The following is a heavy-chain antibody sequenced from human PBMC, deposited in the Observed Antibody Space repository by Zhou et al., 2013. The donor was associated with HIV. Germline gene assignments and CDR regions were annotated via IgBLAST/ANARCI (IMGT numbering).Heavy chain of an antibody. V-gene: IGHV1-69*05. CDR1: GGTFTIYD. J-gene: IGHJ3*02. CDR2: IIPIFGPA. D-gene: IGHD3-10*01. Sequence: QVQLVQSGAEVKRPGSSVKVSCKASGGTFTIYDVSWVRQAPGQGLEWMGGIIPIFGPANANYAQKFKGRVTITTDETTSTVYMELSSLKYEDTAVYYCAKDGESWLFDIWGQGTMVTVSS. CDR3: AKDGESWLFDI.